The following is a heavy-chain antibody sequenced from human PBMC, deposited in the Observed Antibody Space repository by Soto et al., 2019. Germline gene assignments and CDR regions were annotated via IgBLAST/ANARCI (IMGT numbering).Heavy chain of an antibody. D-gene: IGHD2-2*01. CDR1: GGSFSDYY. J-gene: IGHJ6*02. CDR3: AGGRQRPSAACNGHGYYGMDV. Sequence: SETLSPTCAVYGGSFSDYYWSWIRPPPGEWLEWIGEITHTGGIDSNASHDSRATISVDTTKNQFSQKLSSVTTADTALYYCAGGRQRPSAACNGHGYYGMDVWGQGTTVTVSS. CDR2: ITHTGGI. V-gene: IGHV4-34*01.